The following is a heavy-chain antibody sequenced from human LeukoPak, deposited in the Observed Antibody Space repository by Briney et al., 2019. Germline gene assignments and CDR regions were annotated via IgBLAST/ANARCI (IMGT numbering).Heavy chain of an antibody. Sequence: GGSLRLSCAASGFTFSSYGMLWVRQAPGKGLEWVAVISYDGSNKYYADSVKGRFTISRDNSKNTLYLQMNSLRAEDTAVYYCAKGRAGSDYWGQGTLVTVSS. CDR1: GFTFSSYG. D-gene: IGHD3-10*01. J-gene: IGHJ4*02. CDR3: AKGRAGSDY. V-gene: IGHV3-30*18. CDR2: ISYDGSNK.